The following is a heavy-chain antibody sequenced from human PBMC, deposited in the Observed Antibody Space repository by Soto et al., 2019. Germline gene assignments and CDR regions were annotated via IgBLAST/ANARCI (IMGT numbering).Heavy chain of an antibody. CDR2: ISGSGDYT. CDR1: VLTFSSYA. CDR3: AKDSRSHPQGWFDP. Sequence: EVQLLESGGGLVQPGESLGLSCAASVLTFSSYAWTWVRQAPGKGLEWVSSISGSGDYTYFADSVKGRFTISRDNSKDTLYLQMSSLRVEDTAIYYCAKDSRSHPQGWFDPWGQGTLVTVSS. D-gene: IGHD2-15*01. V-gene: IGHV3-23*01. J-gene: IGHJ5*02.